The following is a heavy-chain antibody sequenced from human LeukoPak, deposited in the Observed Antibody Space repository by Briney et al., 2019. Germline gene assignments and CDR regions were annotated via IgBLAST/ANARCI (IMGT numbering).Heavy chain of an antibody. J-gene: IGHJ6*03. Sequence: GGSLRLSCAASGFTFSSYSMNWVRQAPGKGLEWVSYISSSGSTIYYADSVKGQFTISRDNAKNSPYLQMNSLRAEDTAVYYCARALEDYYYYYMDVWGKGTTVTVSS. CDR3: ARALEDYYYYYMDV. CDR1: GFTFSSYS. D-gene: IGHD5-24*01. V-gene: IGHV3-48*01. CDR2: ISSSGSTI.